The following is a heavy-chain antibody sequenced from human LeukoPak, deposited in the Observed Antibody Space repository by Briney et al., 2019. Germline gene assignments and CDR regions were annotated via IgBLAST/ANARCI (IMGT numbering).Heavy chain of an antibody. CDR2: ISSSSSYI. D-gene: IGHD3-3*01. Sequence: GGSLRLSCAASGFTFSSYSMNWVRQAPGKGLEWVSSISSSSSYIYYADSVKGRFTIPRDNAKNSLYLQMNSLRAEDTAVYYCARDEGYYDFWSGFISYFDYWGQGTLVTVSS. J-gene: IGHJ4*02. V-gene: IGHV3-21*01. CDR1: GFTFSSYS. CDR3: ARDEGYYDFWSGFISYFDY.